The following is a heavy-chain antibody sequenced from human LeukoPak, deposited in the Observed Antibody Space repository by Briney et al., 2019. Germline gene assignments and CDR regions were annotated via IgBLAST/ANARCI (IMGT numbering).Heavy chain of an antibody. CDR3: ARDNYGDPSYYYYYMDV. J-gene: IGHJ6*03. CDR1: GYTFTSYD. CDR2: MNPNSGNT. Sequence: ASVKVSCKASGYTFTSYDINWVRQATGQGLEWMGWMNPNSGNTGYAQKFQGRVTITRNTSISTAYMELSRLRSDDTAVYYCARDNYGDPSYYYYYMDVWGKGTTVTVSS. D-gene: IGHD3-10*01. V-gene: IGHV1-8*03.